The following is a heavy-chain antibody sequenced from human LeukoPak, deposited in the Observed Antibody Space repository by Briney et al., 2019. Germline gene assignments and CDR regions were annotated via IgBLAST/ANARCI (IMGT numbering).Heavy chain of an antibody. CDR1: GGSFSGYY. V-gene: IGHV4-34*01. CDR2: INHSGST. Sequence: SETLSLTCAAYGGSFSGYYWSWIRQPPGKGLEWIGEINHSGSTNYNPSLKSRVTISVDTSKNQFSLKLSSVTAADTAVYYCASVLYYDSSGYPADWGQGTLVTVSS. D-gene: IGHD3-22*01. CDR3: ASVLYYDSSGYPAD. J-gene: IGHJ4*02.